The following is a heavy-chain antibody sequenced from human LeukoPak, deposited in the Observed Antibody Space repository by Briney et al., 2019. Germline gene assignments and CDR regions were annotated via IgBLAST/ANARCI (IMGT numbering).Heavy chain of an antibody. CDR2: IYSDGST. J-gene: IGHJ4*02. CDR1: GVTVSNTY. Sequence: TGGSLRLSCAASGVTVSNTYMTWVRQAPGKGLEWVSIIYSDGSTLYADSLTGRFAISRDNSKNTLYLQMNSLGAEDTAVYYCVRALNQYYFDSWGQGTLVTVSS. V-gene: IGHV3-53*01. D-gene: IGHD1-14*01. CDR3: VRALNQYYFDS.